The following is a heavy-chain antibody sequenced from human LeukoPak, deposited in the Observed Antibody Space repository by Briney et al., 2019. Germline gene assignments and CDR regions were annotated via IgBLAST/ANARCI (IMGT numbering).Heavy chain of an antibody. D-gene: IGHD6-13*01. CDR1: GFTFSSYS. Sequence: GGSLRLSCAASGFTFSSYSMNWVRQAPGKGLEWVSSLSSRSNYIYYADAVKGRFTISRDNAKNSLYLQMNSPRAEDTAVYYCARAIISSSYMDVWGQGTTVTVSS. J-gene: IGHJ6*02. CDR2: LSSRSNYI. V-gene: IGHV3-21*01. CDR3: ARAIISSSYMDV.